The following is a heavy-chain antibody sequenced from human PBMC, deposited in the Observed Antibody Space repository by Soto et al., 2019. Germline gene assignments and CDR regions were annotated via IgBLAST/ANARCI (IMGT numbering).Heavy chain of an antibody. CDR3: ARGLKISSGYYFDY. D-gene: IGHD3-22*01. V-gene: IGHV4-59*01. CDR1: GGSISSYY. Sequence: SETLSLTCTVSGGSISSYYWSWIRQPPGKGLEWIGYIYYSGSTNYNPSLKSRVTISVDTSKNQFSLKLSSVTAADTAVYYCARGLKISSGYYFDYWGQGTLVTVSS. CDR2: IYYSGST. J-gene: IGHJ4*02.